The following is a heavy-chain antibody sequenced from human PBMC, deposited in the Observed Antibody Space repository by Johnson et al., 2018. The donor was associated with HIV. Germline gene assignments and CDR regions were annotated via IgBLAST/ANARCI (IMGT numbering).Heavy chain of an antibody. D-gene: IGHD2-2*01. CDR3: ARGIQPDAFDI. Sequence: QVQLVESGGGVVHPGTSLRLSCAASGFTFSSYGIHWVRQAPGKGLEWVASIGSSGSRTYYADSVKGRFTISRDNSKNTLYVQMNSLRAEDTAVYYCARGIQPDAFDIWGQGTMVTVSS. CDR1: GFTFSSYG. V-gene: IGHV3-NL1*01. J-gene: IGHJ3*02. CDR2: IGSSGSRT.